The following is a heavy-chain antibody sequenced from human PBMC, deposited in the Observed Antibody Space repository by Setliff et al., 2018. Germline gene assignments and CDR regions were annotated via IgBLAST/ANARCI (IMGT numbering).Heavy chain of an antibody. CDR1: GFTFFSYT. CDR2: ITDDGGTT. CDR3: AKSSGSSSSTNLEY. J-gene: IGHJ4*02. V-gene: IGHV3-23*01. D-gene: IGHD6-6*01. Sequence: AGGSLRLSCTTSGFTFFSYTMNWVRQAPGKGLEWVSAITDDGGTTHYAGSVKGRFTIARDNSNSTLYLQMNSLRVEDTALYYCAKSSGSSSSTNLEYLGPGTLVIVSS.